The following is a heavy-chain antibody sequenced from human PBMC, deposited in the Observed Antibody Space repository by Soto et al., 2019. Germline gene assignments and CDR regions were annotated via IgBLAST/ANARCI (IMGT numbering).Heavy chain of an antibody. D-gene: IGHD4-17*01. Sequence: PSETLSLTCTVSGGSVSSGSYYWSWIRQPPGKGLEWIGYIHYSGSTNYNPSLKSRVTISVDTSKNQFSLKLSSVTAADTAVYYCARNLRLNNWFDPWGQGTLVTVSS. CDR3: ARNLRLNNWFDP. CDR1: GGSVSSGSYY. J-gene: IGHJ5*02. V-gene: IGHV4-61*01. CDR2: IHYSGST.